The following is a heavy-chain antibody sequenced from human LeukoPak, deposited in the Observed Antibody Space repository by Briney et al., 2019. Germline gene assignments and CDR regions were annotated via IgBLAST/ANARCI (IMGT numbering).Heavy chain of an antibody. CDR1: GGSFSGYY. Sequence: LETLSLTCAVYGGSFSGYYWSWIRQPPGKGLEWIGEINHSGSTNYNPSLKSRVTISVDTSKNQFSLKLSSVTAADTAVYYCAIKNSGLFDYWGQGTLVTVSS. J-gene: IGHJ4*02. CDR2: INHSGST. D-gene: IGHD3/OR15-3a*01. CDR3: AIKNSGLFDY. V-gene: IGHV4-34*01.